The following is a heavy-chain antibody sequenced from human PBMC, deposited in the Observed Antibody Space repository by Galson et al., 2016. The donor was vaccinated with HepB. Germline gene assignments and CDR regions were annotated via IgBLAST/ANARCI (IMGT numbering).Heavy chain of an antibody. CDR1: GYSFSTYW. V-gene: IGHV5-51*01. D-gene: IGHD1-26*01. J-gene: IGHJ4*02. Sequence: QSGAEVKKPGESLQISCKGSGYSFSTYWIAWVRQMPGKGLEWMGIIYPGDSDTRYSPSFQGQVTISADKPISTAYLQWSSLKASDTAMYYRARPDRSWELPDDYWGQETLVTVSS. CDR3: ARPDRSWELPDDY. CDR2: IYPGDSDT.